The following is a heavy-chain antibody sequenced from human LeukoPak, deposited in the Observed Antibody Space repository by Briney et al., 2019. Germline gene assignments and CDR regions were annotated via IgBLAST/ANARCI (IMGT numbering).Heavy chain of an antibody. CDR1: GLTFDDYT. CDR2: ISWDGGST. Sequence: GGSLRLSCEAPGLTFDDYTMHWVRKAPGKGLDWVSLISWDGGSTYYADSVKGRFTISRDNSKNSLYLQMNSLRTEDTALYYCAKEELDYGAYDYWGQGTLVTVSS. V-gene: IGHV3-43*01. J-gene: IGHJ4*02. CDR3: AKEELDYGAYDY. D-gene: IGHD4-17*01.